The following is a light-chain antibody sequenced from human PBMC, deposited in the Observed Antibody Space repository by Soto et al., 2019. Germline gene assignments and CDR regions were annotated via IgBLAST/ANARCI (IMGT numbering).Light chain of an antibody. CDR2: DVS. Sequence: QSVLTQPASVSGSPGQSITISCTGTSSDVGGYNYVSWYQQHPGKAPKLMIYDVSNRPSGVSNRFSGSKSGNTASLTISGLQAEDEADYYCSSYTISTLVVFGGGTKRTVL. J-gene: IGLJ2*01. CDR3: SSYTISTLVV. CDR1: SSDVGGYNY. V-gene: IGLV2-14*01.